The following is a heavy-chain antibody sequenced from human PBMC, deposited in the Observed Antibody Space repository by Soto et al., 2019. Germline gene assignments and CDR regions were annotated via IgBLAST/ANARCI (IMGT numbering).Heavy chain of an antibody. V-gene: IGHV3-30*18. CDR3: AKAMNDY. Sequence: HPGGSLRLSCAASGFTFSSYGMHWVRQAPGKGLEWVAVISYDGSNKYYADSVKGRFTISRDNSKNTLYLQMNSLRAEDTAVYYCAKAMNDYWGQGTLVTVSS. CDR2: ISYDGSNK. D-gene: IGHD2-2*01. J-gene: IGHJ4*02. CDR1: GFTFSSYG.